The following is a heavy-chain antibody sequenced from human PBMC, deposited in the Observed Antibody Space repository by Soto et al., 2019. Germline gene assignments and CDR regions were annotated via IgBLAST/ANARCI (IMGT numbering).Heavy chain of an antibody. CDR2: IDGGGGSK. V-gene: IGHV3-23*01. J-gene: IGHJ4*02. D-gene: IGHD3-16*01. Sequence: EVQLLESGGGLAQPGGSLRLSCAASGFTFNKYTMTWVRQAPGEGLVWLSTIDGGGGSKFYTDSVKGRFTISRDNSENTLYIQMNSLRAEETAVYYCAKRGPGGLGDVASPFDYWGQGTLVTVSS. CDR1: GFTFNKYT. CDR3: AKRGPGGLGDVASPFDY.